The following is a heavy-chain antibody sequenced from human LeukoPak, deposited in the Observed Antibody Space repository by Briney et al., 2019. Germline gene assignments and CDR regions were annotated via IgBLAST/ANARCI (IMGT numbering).Heavy chain of an antibody. CDR2: IYHSGST. V-gene: IGHV4-38-2*02. J-gene: IGHJ4*02. D-gene: IGHD6-19*01. CDR3: ARYSSGWYGGDFDY. Sequence: SETLSLTCTVSGYSINSGFYWGWIRQPPGKGLEWIGSIYHSGSTNYNPSLKSRVTISVDKSKNQFSLKLSSVTAADTAVYYCARYSSGWYGGDFDYWGQGTLVTVSS. CDR1: GYSINSGFY.